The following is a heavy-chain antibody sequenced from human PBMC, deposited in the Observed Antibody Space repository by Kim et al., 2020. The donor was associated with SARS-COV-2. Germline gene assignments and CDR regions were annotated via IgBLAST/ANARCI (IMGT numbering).Heavy chain of an antibody. CDR1: GGSISSYY. Sequence: SETLSLTCTVSGGSISSYYWSWIRQPPGKGLEWIGYIYYSGSTNYNPSLKSRVTISVDTSKNQFSLKLSSVTAADTAVYYCARGEYSSSWYGSGGFDYWGQGTLVTVSS. CDR2: IYYSGST. CDR3: ARGEYSSSWYGSGGFDY. V-gene: IGHV4-59*01. D-gene: IGHD6-13*01. J-gene: IGHJ4*02.